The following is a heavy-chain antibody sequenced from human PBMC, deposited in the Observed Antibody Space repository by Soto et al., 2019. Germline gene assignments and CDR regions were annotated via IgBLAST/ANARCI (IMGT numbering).Heavy chain of an antibody. V-gene: IGHV4-4*02. Sequence: QVQLQESGPGLVKPSGTLSLTCAVSGGSISSSNWWSWVRQPPGKGLEWIGEIYHSGSTNYNPSLQSRVTISVDKSKTQFSLKLGSVAAADTAVYYCARAAMGGSSWPFDYWGQGTLVTVSS. CDR3: ARAAMGGSSWPFDY. D-gene: IGHD6-13*01. CDR2: IYHSGST. CDR1: GGSISSSNW. J-gene: IGHJ4*02.